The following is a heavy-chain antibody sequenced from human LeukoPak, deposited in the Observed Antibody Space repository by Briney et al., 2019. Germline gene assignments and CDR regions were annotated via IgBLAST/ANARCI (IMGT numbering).Heavy chain of an antibody. D-gene: IGHD4-17*01. CDR3: AKYNYADSHFDY. V-gene: IGHV4-39*07. CDR1: GGSISSSSYY. CDR2: IYYSGST. Sequence: PSETLSLTCSVSGGSISSSSYYWGWLRQPPGTGLEWIGNIYYSGSTYYDPSLKSRVTISVDTSKNQFSLKLSSVTAADTAVYYCAKYNYADSHFDYWGQGTLVTVSS. J-gene: IGHJ4*02.